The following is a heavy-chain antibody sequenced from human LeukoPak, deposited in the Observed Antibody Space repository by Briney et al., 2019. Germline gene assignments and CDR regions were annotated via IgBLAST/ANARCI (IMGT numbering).Heavy chain of an antibody. CDR2: ISYDGSNK. CDR1: GFTFSSYA. V-gene: IGHV3-30-3*01. Sequence: GGSLRLSCAASGFTFSSYAMHWVRQAPGKGLEWVAVISYDGSNKYYADSVKGRFTISRDNSKNTLYLQMNSLRAEDTAVYYCARDEGLRFLEWLCSYWGQGTLVTVSS. D-gene: IGHD3-3*01. J-gene: IGHJ4*02. CDR3: ARDEGLRFLEWLCSY.